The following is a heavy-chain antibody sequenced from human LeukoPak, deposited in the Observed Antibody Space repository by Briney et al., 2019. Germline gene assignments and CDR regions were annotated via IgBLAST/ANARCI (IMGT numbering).Heavy chain of an antibody. Sequence: SETLSLTCAVYGGSFSGYYWSWIRQPPGKGLEWIGEINHSGSTNYNPSLKSRVTISVDTSKNQLSLKLSSVTAADTAVYYCARGEAGYQLGFDPWGQGTLVTVSS. CDR1: GGSFSGYY. CDR2: INHSGST. V-gene: IGHV4-34*01. CDR3: ARGEAGYQLGFDP. J-gene: IGHJ5*02. D-gene: IGHD6-6*01.